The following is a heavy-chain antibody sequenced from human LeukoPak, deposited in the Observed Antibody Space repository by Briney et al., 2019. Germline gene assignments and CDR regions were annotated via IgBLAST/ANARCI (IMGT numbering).Heavy chain of an antibody. CDR1: GGSISSGSYY. J-gene: IGHJ4*02. Sequence: PSETLSLTCTDSGGSISSGSYYWSWIRQPAGKGLEWIGRIYTSGSTNYNPSLKSRVTISVDTSKNQFSLKLSSVTAADTAVYYCARDRWEPSPLPFDWGQGTLVTVSS. CDR3: ARDRWEPSPLPFD. D-gene: IGHD4-23*01. V-gene: IGHV4-61*02. CDR2: IYTSGST.